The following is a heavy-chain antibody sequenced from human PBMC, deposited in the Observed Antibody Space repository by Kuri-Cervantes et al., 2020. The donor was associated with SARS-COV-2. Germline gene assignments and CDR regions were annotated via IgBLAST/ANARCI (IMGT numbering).Heavy chain of an antibody. CDR1: GYSISSGYY. CDR2: IYHSGST. CDR3: ARGGGYSSSWYSLYYYYGMDV. D-gene: IGHD6-13*01. V-gene: IGHV4-38-2*01. Sequence: GSLRLSCAVSGYSISSGYYWGWIRQPPGKGLEWIGSIYHSGSTYYNPSLKSRVTISVDTSKNQFSLKLSSVTAADTAVYYCARGGGYSSSWYSLYYYYGMDVWGQGTTVTVSS. J-gene: IGHJ6*02.